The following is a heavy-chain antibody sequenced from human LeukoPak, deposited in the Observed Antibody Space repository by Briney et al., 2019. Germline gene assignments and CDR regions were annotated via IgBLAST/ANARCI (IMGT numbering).Heavy chain of an antibody. D-gene: IGHD6-13*01. CDR1: GFTFSSYS. J-gene: IGHJ6*04. V-gene: IGHV3-21*01. CDR2: ISSSSSYI. CDR3: ARDPYSSSWYSTPGMDV. Sequence: GGSLRLSCAASGFTFSSYSMNWVRQAPGKGLEWVSSISSSSSYIYYADSVKGRFTISRDNAKNSLYLQMNSLRAEDTAVYYCARDPYSSSWYSTPGMDVWGKGTTVTVSS.